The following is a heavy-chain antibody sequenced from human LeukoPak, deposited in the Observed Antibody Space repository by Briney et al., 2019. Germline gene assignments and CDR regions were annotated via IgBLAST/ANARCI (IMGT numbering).Heavy chain of an antibody. CDR3: ARDGDTVLTRGYYYYMDV. CDR1: GFTFNTYN. V-gene: IGHV3-21*01. D-gene: IGHD4-23*01. Sequence: RGSLRDSCAGSGFTFNTYNMNWGRPAPGKGLGWVSYISSSSSYIYYEDSVKGRFTISRDNAKNSLYLQMSSPRAEDTALYYCARDGDTVLTRGYYYYMDVWGKGTTVTVSS. J-gene: IGHJ6*03. CDR2: ISSSSSYI.